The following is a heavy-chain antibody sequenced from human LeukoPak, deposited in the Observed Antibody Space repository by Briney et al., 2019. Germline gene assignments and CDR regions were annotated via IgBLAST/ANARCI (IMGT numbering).Heavy chain of an antibody. CDR2: IYSSGST. CDR1: GGSISSYY. Sequence: SQTLSLTCIVSGGSISSYYWSWIRHPPGKGLEWIGYIYSSGSTDYNPSLKSRVTISLDTSNHQFSLKLTSVTAGDTAVYYCARHVGIHLWSLYFDYWGQGALVTVSS. CDR3: ARHVGIHLWSLYFDY. D-gene: IGHD5-18*01. V-gene: IGHV4-59*08. J-gene: IGHJ4*02.